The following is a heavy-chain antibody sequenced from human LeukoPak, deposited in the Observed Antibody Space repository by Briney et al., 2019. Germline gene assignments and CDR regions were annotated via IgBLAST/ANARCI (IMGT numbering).Heavy chain of an antibody. Sequence: SETLSLTCTVSGYSSSIDYYWSWIRQPAGKGLEWIGRIYTSGSTNYNPSLKSRVTISVDTSKNQFSLKLSSVTAADTAVYYCARDEKASLIVWPYYWGQGTLVTVSS. CDR2: IYTSGST. CDR3: ARDEKASLIVWPYY. D-gene: IGHD2-15*01. CDR1: GYSSSIDYY. J-gene: IGHJ4*02. V-gene: IGHV4-61*02.